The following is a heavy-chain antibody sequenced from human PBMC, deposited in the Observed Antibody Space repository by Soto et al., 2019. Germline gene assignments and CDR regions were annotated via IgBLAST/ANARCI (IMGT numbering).Heavy chain of an antibody. CDR3: ARDSDMVRGPISV. D-gene: IGHD3-10*01. J-gene: IGHJ6*02. Sequence: EVQLVESGGGLVKPGGSLRLSCAASGFTFSSYSMNWVRQAPGKGLEWVSSISSSSSYIYYADSVKGRFTISRDNAKNSLYRQMNSLRAENTAVYYCARDSDMVRGPISVWGQGTTVTATS. V-gene: IGHV3-21*01. CDR2: ISSSSSYI. CDR1: GFTFSSYS.